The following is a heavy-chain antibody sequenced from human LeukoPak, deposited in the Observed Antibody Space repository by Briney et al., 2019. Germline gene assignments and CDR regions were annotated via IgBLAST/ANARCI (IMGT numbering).Heavy chain of an antibody. V-gene: IGHV1-18*01. CDR2: ISAYNGNT. D-gene: IGHD6-13*01. Sequence: ASVKVSCKASGYTFTSYGISWVRHGPGQGLEWMGWISAYNGNTNYAQNLQGRVTMTTDASTSTAYMELRSLRSDDTAVYYCARDPLSSTWSPYYFTLDAWGQGTTVIVSS. CDR1: GYTFTSYG. J-gene: IGHJ6*02. CDR3: ARDPLSSTWSPYYFTLDA.